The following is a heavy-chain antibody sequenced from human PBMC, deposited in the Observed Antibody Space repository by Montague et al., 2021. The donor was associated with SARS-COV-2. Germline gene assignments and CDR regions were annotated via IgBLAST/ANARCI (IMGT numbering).Heavy chain of an antibody. Sequence: SETLSLTCAVSGGSISSSNWWSWVRQPPGKGLEWIGEIYHSGSTNYNPSLKSRVTISVDKSKNQFSLMLSSVTAADTAVYYCARRYCSSTSCPNWFDPWGQGTLVTVSS. D-gene: IGHD2-2*01. CDR1: GGSISSSNW. CDR2: IYHSGST. J-gene: IGHJ5*02. V-gene: IGHV4-4*02. CDR3: ARRYCSSTSCPNWFDP.